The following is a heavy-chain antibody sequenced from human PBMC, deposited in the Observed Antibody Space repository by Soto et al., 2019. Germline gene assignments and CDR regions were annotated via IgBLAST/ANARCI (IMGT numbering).Heavy chain of an antibody. J-gene: IGHJ5*02. CDR2: IIPILGIA. CDR1: VGTFSSYT. V-gene: IGHV1-69*02. D-gene: IGHD3-9*01. Sequence: SDKVSCKASVGTFSSYTISWVRQAPGQGLEWMGRIIPILGIANYAQKFQGRVTITADKSTSTAYMELSSLRSEDTAVYYCAGRGYDILTGLFPRGYWFDPWGQGTLVTVSS. CDR3: AGRGYDILTGLFPRGYWFDP.